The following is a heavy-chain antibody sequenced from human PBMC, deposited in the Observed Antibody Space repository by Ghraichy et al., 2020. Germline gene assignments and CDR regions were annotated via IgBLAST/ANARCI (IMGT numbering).Heavy chain of an antibody. Sequence: GESLKISCSASGFTFSSYDMHWVRQAPGKGLEYVSAISSDSNGANTYYADSMKGRFTISRDSSKNTLSLQMSSLRTDDTAVYYCVRTGVAVAGVDCWGQGTLVTVSS. V-gene: IGHV3-64D*09. CDR2: ISSDSNGANT. CDR1: GFTFSSYD. D-gene: IGHD6-19*01. J-gene: IGHJ4*02. CDR3: VRTGVAVAGVDC.